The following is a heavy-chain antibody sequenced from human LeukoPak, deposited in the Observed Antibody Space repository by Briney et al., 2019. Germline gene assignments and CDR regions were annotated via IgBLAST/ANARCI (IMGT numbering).Heavy chain of an antibody. Sequence: PGGSLRLSCAASGFTFSSNWMHWVRQAPGKGPVWVSRINSDGSSTSYADSEKGRFTISRDNAKNTLYLQMNSLRVEDTAVYYCARSLFSDTDYWGQGTLVTVSS. J-gene: IGHJ4*02. D-gene: IGHD5-18*01. CDR1: GFTFSSNW. CDR2: INSDGSST. V-gene: IGHV3-74*01. CDR3: ARSLFSDTDY.